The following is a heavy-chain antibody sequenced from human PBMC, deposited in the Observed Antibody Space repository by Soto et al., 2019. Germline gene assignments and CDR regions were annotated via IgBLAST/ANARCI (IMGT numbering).Heavy chain of an antibody. CDR2: IYYSGST. CDR1: GGSISSGGYY. Sequence: TSETLSLTCTVSGGSISSGGYYWSWIRQHTGKGLEWIGYIYYSGSTYYNPSLKSRVTISVDTSKNQFSLKLSSVTAADTAVYYCVRDFTDSSGPTLGMGVWGQGTTVTV. CDR3: VRDFTDSSGPTLGMGV. J-gene: IGHJ6*02. V-gene: IGHV4-31*03. D-gene: IGHD6-19*01.